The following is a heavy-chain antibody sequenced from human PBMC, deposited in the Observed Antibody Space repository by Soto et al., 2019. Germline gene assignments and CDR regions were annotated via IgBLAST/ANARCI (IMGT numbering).Heavy chain of an antibody. CDR3: TRLYCGGDCDFDS. J-gene: IGHJ4*02. CDR1: GFTFSGSA. Sequence: GGSLRLSCAASGFTFSGSAMHWVRQASGKGLEWVGRIRDKANSYATAYTASVKGRFTISRDDSKNTAYLQMNGLKTEDTAVYYCTRLYCGGDCDFDSWGQGTLVTVSS. D-gene: IGHD2-21*02. V-gene: IGHV3-73*01. CDR2: IRDKANSYAT.